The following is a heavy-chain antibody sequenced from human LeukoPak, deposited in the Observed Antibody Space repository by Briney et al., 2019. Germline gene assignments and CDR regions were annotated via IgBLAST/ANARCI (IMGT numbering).Heavy chain of an antibody. V-gene: IGHV5-51*01. CDR2: IYPGDSDT. CDR1: GYRVSTYW. J-gene: IGHJ4*02. Sequence: GESLKISRLGSGYRVSTYWIGWVRQMPGKGLEWKWTIYPGDSDTTYSPSFLGQVTISADTSINTASLQWLSLRASGTAIYYCARQSQASGVYTYFDFWGKGTLVSVSS. D-gene: IGHD3-10*01. CDR3: ARQSQASGVYTYFDF.